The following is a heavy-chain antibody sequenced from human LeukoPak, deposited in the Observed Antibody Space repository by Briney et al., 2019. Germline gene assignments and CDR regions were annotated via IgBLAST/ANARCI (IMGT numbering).Heavy chain of an antibody. CDR2: IWYDGSNK. J-gene: IGHJ4*02. D-gene: IGHD3-22*01. CDR3: AKQYYYDSSGYFDY. Sequence: GKXXXXGAVIWYDGSNKYYADSVKGRFTISRENSKKRVYVQMNSLRAEDTAVYYCAKQYYYDSSGYFDYWGQGTLVTVSS. V-gene: IGHV3-33*06.